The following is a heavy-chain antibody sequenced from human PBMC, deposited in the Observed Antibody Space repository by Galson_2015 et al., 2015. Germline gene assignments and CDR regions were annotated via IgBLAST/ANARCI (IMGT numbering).Heavy chain of an antibody. CDR1: GGSISSSNW. CDR3: ARDGSIGGMITASEAPLGPGYLDL. V-gene: IGHV4-4*02. Sequence: SETLSLTCAVSGGSISSSNWWRCVRQPPGKGLGWIGEIYHSGSTNYNPTLKSRVTISGDKSKNKFYLKLSSVTAADTAVYYCARDGSIGGMITASEAPLGPGYLDLWGRGTLVTVSS. D-gene: IGHD3-16*01. CDR2: IYHSGST. J-gene: IGHJ2*01.